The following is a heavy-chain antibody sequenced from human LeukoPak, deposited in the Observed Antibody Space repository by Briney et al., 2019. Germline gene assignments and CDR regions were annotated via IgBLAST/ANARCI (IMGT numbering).Heavy chain of an antibody. D-gene: IGHD3-10*01. CDR2: IKQDGSQK. J-gene: IGHJ4*02. CDR3: VRGGYYSFDY. V-gene: IGHV3-7*01. CDR1: GFTFSSYS. Sequence: GGSLRLSCAASGFTFSSYSMSWVRQAPGKGLEWVANIKQDGSQKHYVDSVKGRFTISRDNAKNFLYLQMNSLRAEDTALYYCVRGGYYSFDYWGQGTLVTVSS.